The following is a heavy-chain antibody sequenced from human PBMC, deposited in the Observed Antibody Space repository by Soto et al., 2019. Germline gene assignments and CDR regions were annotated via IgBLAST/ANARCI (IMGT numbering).Heavy chain of an antibody. CDR3: ARDGYDGSGSPYPAY. Sequence: SETLSLACRVSGGSMSEYFWRWIRQSPGKGLEWIGYIYYLGSTDYNPSLKSRVTISVDTSKRQFSLRLTSVTAADTAVYYCARDGYDGSGSPYPAYWGPGTQVTVSS. CDR2: IYYLGST. V-gene: IGHV4-59*01. CDR1: GGSMSEYF. J-gene: IGHJ4*02. D-gene: IGHD3-10*01.